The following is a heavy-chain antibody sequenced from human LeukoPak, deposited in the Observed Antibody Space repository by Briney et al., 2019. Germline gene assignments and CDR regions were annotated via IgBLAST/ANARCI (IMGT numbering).Heavy chain of an antibody. Sequence: GGSLRLSCAASGFTFANFAMSWVRQAPGKGLEWVSDISERGGIKNYADSVKGRFTISRENSNNTLYQQMNSLRAEDTAVYFCAKKQTPTVTTLDYWGQGTLVTVSS. J-gene: IGHJ4*02. CDR3: AKKQTPTVTTLDY. D-gene: IGHD4-17*01. V-gene: IGHV3-23*01. CDR1: GFTFANFA. CDR2: ISERGGIK.